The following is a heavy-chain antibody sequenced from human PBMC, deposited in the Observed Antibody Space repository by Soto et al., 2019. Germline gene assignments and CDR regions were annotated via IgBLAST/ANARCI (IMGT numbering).Heavy chain of an antibody. CDR2: ISAYNGNT. V-gene: IGHV1-18*01. CDR1: GYTFTSYG. J-gene: IGHJ4*02. D-gene: IGHD6-19*01. Sequence: ASVKVSCKASGYTFTSYGISWVRQAPGQGLEWMGWISAYNGNTNYAQKLQGRVTTTTDTSTSTAYMELRSLRSDDTAVYYCARTNSSGFYFDYWGQGTLVTVSS. CDR3: ARTNSSGFYFDY.